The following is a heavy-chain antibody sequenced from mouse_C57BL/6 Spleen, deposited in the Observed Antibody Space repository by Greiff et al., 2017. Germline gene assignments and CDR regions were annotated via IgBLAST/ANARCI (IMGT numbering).Heavy chain of an antibody. CDR1: GYAFSSSW. CDR2: IYPGDGDT. Sequence: QVQLKESGPELVKPGASVKISCKASGYAFSSSWMNWVKQRPGQGLEWIGRIYPGDGDTNYNGKFKGKATLTADKSSSTAYMQLSSLTSEDSAVXFCARDIATVVAGGLYAMDYWGQGTSVTVSS. CDR3: ARDIATVVAGGLYAMDY. V-gene: IGHV1-82*01. D-gene: IGHD1-1*01. J-gene: IGHJ4*01.